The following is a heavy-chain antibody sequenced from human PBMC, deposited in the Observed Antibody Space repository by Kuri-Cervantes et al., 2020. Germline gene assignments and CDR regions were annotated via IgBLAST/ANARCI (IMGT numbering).Heavy chain of an antibody. CDR3: ARIGYYNYWYFDL. CDR1: GGSISSYY. D-gene: IGHD3-3*01. V-gene: IGHV4-59*01. Sequence: ESLKISCTVSGGSISSYYWSWIRQPPGKGLEWIGYIYYSGSTNYNPSLKSRVTISVDTSKNQFSLKLSSVTAADTAVYYCARIGYYNYWYFDLWGRGTLVTVSS. J-gene: IGHJ2*01. CDR2: IYYSGST.